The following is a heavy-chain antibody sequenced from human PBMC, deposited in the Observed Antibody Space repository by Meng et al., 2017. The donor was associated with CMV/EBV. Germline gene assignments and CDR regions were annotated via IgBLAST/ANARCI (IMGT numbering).Heavy chain of an antibody. V-gene: IGHV3-30*02. CDR3: AKDLGDIVVVPAAQPLGGMDV. CDR2: IRYDGSNK. D-gene: IGHD2-2*01. Sequence: GGSLRLSCAASGFTFSSYGMHWVRQAPGKGLEWVAFIRYDGSNKYYADSVKGRFTISRDNSKNTLYPQMNSPRAEDTAVYYCAKDLGDIVVVPAAQPLGGMDVWGQGTTVTVSS. J-gene: IGHJ6*02. CDR1: GFTFSSYG.